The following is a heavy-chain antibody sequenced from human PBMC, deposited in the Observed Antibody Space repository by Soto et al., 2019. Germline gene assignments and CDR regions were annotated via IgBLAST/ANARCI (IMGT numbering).Heavy chain of an antibody. J-gene: IGHJ4*02. CDR2: VYHSGNT. CDR1: GGSITTGGSY. D-gene: IGHD2-2*02. V-gene: IGHV4-31*03. Sequence: SETLSLTCTVSGGSITTGGSYWSWIRQHPGKGLEWIGNVYHSGNTYYNPSLKSRLTISVDTSKNHFSLMVDSVTAADTAVYYCARARFQVLYGKPYFDSWGQGTLVTVSS. CDR3: ARARFQVLYGKPYFDS.